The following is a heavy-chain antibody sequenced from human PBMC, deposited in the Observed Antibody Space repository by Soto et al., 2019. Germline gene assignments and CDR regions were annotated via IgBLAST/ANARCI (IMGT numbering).Heavy chain of an antibody. CDR3: ARHVGWIYDSSGYFGYFQH. Sequence: QLQLQESGPGLVKPSETLSLTCTVSGGSISSSSYYWGWIRQPPGKGLEWIGSIYYSGSTYYNPSLKSRVTISVDTSKNQFSLKLSSVTAADTAVYYCARHVGWIYDSSGYFGYFQHWGQGTLVTVSS. CDR1: GGSISSSSYY. D-gene: IGHD3-22*01. CDR2: IYYSGST. V-gene: IGHV4-39*01. J-gene: IGHJ1*01.